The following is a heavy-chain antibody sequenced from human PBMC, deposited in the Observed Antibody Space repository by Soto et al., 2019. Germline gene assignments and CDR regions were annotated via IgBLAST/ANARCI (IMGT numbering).Heavy chain of an antibody. D-gene: IGHD2-21*01. J-gene: IGHJ4*02. CDR1: GGSISSSY. CDR3: AIRFPGVWRGVFDY. CDR2: VYHSGST. Sequence: QVQLQESGPRLVRPSETLSLTCTVSGGSISSSYWSWIRQPPGKGPECIGYVYHSGSTDYNPSLKSRVTISVDTSKSQFSLNLNAVTTADTAVYYCAIRFPGVWRGVFDYWGQGTLVTVSS. V-gene: IGHV4-59*01.